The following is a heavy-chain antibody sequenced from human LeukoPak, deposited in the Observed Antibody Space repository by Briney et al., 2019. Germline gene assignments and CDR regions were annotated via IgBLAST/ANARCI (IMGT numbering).Heavy chain of an antibody. CDR3: AKGAGYCSGGSCYSERYYYYYYMDV. Sequence: PGGSLRLSCAASGFTFSSYAMSWVRQAPGTGLEWVSAISGSGGSTYYADSVKGRFTISRDNSKNTLYLQMNSLRAEDTAVYYCAKGAGYCSGGSCYSERYYYYYYMDVWGKGTTVTISS. V-gene: IGHV3-23*01. J-gene: IGHJ6*03. D-gene: IGHD2-15*01. CDR2: ISGSGGST. CDR1: GFTFSSYA.